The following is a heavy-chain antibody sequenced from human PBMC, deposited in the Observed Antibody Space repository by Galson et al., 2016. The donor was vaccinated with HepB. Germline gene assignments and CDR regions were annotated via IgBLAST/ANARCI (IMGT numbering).Heavy chain of an antibody. D-gene: IGHD1-26*01. CDR3: ARVWEPTYYYGMDV. V-gene: IGHV4-34*01. CDR2: IHHSGST. J-gene: IGHJ6*02. Sequence: QPPGKGLEWIGDIHHSGSTNYNPSLKSRVTISVDTSKNQFSLNLSSVTAADTAVFYCARVWEPTYYYGMDVWGQGTTVTVSS.